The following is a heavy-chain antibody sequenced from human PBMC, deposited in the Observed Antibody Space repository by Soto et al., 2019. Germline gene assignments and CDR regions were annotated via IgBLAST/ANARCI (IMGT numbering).Heavy chain of an antibody. Sequence: QITLKESGPTLVKPTQTLTLTCTFSGFSLSTRGVGVGWIRQPPGKALEWLALIYWDDDKRYSPSLKSRLTITKDTSKNQVVLTMTYMDPVDTATHYCAHITESESVYIYGTWWYFHLWGRVLLLTVSS. V-gene: IGHV2-5*02. CDR1: GFSLSTRGVG. D-gene: IGHD5-18*01. J-gene: IGHJ2*01. CDR3: AHITESESVYIYGTWWYFHL. CDR2: IYWDDDK.